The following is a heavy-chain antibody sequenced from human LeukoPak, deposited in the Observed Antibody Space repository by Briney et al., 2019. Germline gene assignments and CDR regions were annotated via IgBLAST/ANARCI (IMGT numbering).Heavy chain of an antibody. Sequence: SQTLSLTCTVSGGSISSGGYYWSWIRQHPGKGLEWIGYIYYSGSTYYNPSLKRQVIISVDTSKNQFSLKLSSVTAADTAVYYCARERGGSYCLDYWGQGTLVTVSS. V-gene: IGHV4-31*01. CDR3: ARERGGSYCLDY. J-gene: IGHJ4*02. CDR2: IYYSGST. CDR1: GGSISSGGYY. D-gene: IGHD1-26*01.